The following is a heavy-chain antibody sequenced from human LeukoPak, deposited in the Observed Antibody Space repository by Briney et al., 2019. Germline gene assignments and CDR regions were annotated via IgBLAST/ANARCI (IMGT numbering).Heavy chain of an antibody. CDR3: ARTTYDILTGYSNDAFDI. V-gene: IGHV4-59*11. J-gene: IGHJ3*02. CDR2: IYYSGST. CDR1: GGSIGSHY. D-gene: IGHD3-9*01. Sequence: SETLSLTCTVSGGSIGSHYWSWIRQPPGKGLEWIGYIYYSGSTNYNPSLKSRVTISVDTSKNQFSLKLSSVTAADTAVYYCARTTYDILTGYSNDAFDIWGQGTMVTVSS.